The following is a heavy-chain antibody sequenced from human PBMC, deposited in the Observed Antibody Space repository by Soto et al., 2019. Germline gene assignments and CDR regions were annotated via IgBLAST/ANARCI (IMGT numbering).Heavy chain of an antibody. CDR2: ISWNSGSI. CDR3: AKDSRGASYDPGNFDY. D-gene: IGHD5-12*01. CDR1: GFTFDDYA. Sequence: GGSLRLSCAASGFTFDDYAMHWVRQAPGKGLEWVSGISWNSGSIGYADSVKGRFTISRDNAKNSLYLQMNSLRAEDTALYYCAKDSRGASYDPGNFDYWGQGTLVTVSS. V-gene: IGHV3-9*01. J-gene: IGHJ4*02.